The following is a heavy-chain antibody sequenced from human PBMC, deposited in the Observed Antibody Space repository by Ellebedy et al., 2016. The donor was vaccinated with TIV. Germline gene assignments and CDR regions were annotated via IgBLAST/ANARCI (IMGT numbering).Heavy chain of an antibody. CDR2: IIPILGIA. CDR1: GGIFSSYA. D-gene: IGHD2-8*01. CDR3: ARDRDCTNGVCYPIDY. Sequence: AASVKVSCKASGGIFSSYAISWVRQAPGQGLEWMGRIIPILGIANYAQKFQGRVTITADKSTSTAYMELSSLRSEDTAVYYCARDRDCTNGVCYPIDYWGQGTLVTVSS. V-gene: IGHV1-69*04. J-gene: IGHJ4*02.